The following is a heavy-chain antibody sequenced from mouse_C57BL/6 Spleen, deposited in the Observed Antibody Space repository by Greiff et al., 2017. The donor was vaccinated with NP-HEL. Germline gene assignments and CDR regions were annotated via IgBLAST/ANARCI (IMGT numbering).Heavy chain of an antibody. J-gene: IGHJ2*01. CDR3: ARGTGTRNFDY. CDR1: GFTFSSYG. D-gene: IGHD4-1*01. CDR2: ISSGGSYT. Sequence: DVKLVESGGDLVKPGGSLKLSCAASGFTFSSYGMSWVRRTPDKRLEWVATISSGGSYTYYPDSVKGRFTISRDNAKNTLYLQMSSLKSEDTAMYYCARGTGTRNFDYWGQGTTLTVSS. V-gene: IGHV5-6*02.